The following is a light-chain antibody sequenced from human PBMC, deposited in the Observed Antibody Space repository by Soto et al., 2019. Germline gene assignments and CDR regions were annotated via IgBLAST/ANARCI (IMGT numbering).Light chain of an antibody. CDR3: AAWDDSLSGYG. CDR2: RND. CDR1: SSNIGSNS. J-gene: IGLJ1*01. Sequence: QSVLTQPPSASGTPGQRVTISCSGSSSNIGSNSVYWYQQLPGTAPKLLIYRNDQRPSGVPDRFSGSKSGTSASLAISGLRSEDEADYYCAAWDDSLSGYGFGTGTKVTVL. V-gene: IGLV1-47*01.